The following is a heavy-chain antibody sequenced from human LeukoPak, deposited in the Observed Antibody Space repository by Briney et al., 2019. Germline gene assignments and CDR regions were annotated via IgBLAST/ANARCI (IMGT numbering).Heavy chain of an antibody. J-gene: IGHJ5*02. D-gene: IGHD6-13*01. V-gene: IGHV4-34*01. Sequence: SETLSLTCAVYGGSFSGYYWSWIRQPPGKGLEWIGEINHSGSTNYNPSLKSRVTISVDTSKNQFSLKLSSVTAADTAVDYCARGYSSSSYGRWFDPWGQGTLVTVSS. CDR1: GGSFSGYY. CDR3: ARGYSSSSYGRWFDP. CDR2: INHSGST.